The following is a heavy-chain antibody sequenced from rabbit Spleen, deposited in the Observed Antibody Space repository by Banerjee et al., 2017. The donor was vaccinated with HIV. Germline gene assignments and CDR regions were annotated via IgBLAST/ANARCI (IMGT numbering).Heavy chain of an antibody. D-gene: IGHD2-1*01. V-gene: IGHV1S40*01. CDR1: GFSFSSDYY. CDR2: IYTGDGST. J-gene: IGHJ6*01. CDR3: ARGSAAMTMVITGYYLSL. Sequence: QSLEESGGDLVKPGASLTLACTVSGFSFSSDYYMCWVRQAPGKGLEWIGCIYTGDGSTAYASWAKGRFTVSKTSSTTVTLQLNSLTAADTATYFCARGSAAMTMVITGYYLSLWGPGTLVTVS.